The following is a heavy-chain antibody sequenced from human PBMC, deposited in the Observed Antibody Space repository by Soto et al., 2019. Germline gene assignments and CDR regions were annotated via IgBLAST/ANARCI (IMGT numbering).Heavy chain of an antibody. V-gene: IGHV4-39*01. D-gene: IGHD3-22*01. J-gene: IGHJ4*02. Sequence: QVQLPESGPGLVKPSETLSLTCTVSGDSISGTKYYWGWIRQPPGKGLEWIGSIYYSGSTYYNPSLTSRVTISVDTSTIHFSLTLISVTAADTALYFCARQSSHTSDYFDYWGQGILVTVSS. CDR3: ARQSSHTSDYFDY. CDR1: GDSISGTKYY. CDR2: IYYSGST.